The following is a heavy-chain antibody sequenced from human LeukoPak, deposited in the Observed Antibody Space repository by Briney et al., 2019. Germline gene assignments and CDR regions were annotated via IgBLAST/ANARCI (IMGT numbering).Heavy chain of an antibody. CDR3: ANSLYSSSYYDY. D-gene: IGHD6-13*01. CDR1: GFSFTSYW. V-gene: IGHV5-51*01. J-gene: IGHJ4*02. Sequence: GESLKISCKGSGFSFTSYWIGWVRQMPGKGLEWMGIIYPDDSGTRYSPSFQGQVTISADKSIRTAYLQWSSLKASDTAMYFCANSLYSSSYYDYWGQGTLVTVSS. CDR2: IYPDDSGT.